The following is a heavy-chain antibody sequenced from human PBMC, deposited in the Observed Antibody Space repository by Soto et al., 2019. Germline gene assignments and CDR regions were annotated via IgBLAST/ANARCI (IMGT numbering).Heavy chain of an antibody. Sequence: QVHLQESGPGRVKPSATLSLTCSVSGGSVYDFYWNWLRQTPGKGLEWIGNIYNNGRTNYNPSLKNRVTISIDTSKYQFSLHLSSVTTADTAMYFCARGHGIYVRFDSWGQGTLVSVSS. CDR3: ARGHGIYVRFDS. CDR2: IYNNGRT. J-gene: IGHJ4*02. V-gene: IGHV4-59*02. D-gene: IGHD3-10*02. CDR1: GGSVYDFY.